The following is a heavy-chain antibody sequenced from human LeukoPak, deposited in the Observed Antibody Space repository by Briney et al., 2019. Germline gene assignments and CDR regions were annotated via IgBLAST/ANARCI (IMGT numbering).Heavy chain of an antibody. Sequence: GGSLRLSCAASGFTFSSYGMQWVRQAPGKGLEWVAVIWYDGSNKYYADSVKGRFTISRDNSKNTLYLQMNSLRAEDTAVYYCARDLPTSVWDSSGYHPPDYWGQGTLVTVSS. CDR2: IWYDGSNK. J-gene: IGHJ4*02. CDR3: ARDLPTSVWDSSGYHPPDY. CDR1: GFTFSSYG. D-gene: IGHD3-22*01. V-gene: IGHV3-33*01.